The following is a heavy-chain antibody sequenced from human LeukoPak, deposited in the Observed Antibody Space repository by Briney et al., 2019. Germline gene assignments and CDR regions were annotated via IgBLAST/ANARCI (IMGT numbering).Heavy chain of an antibody. CDR2: IIPIIGTA. V-gene: IGHV1-69*13. CDR3: ATGRGLYSSSWYGNWFDP. Sequence: SVKVSCKASGGTFSSYAISWVRQAPGQGLEWMGGIIPIIGTANYAQKFQGRVTITADESTSTAYMELSSLRSEDTAVYYCATGRGLYSSSWYGNWFDPWGQGTLVTVSS. J-gene: IGHJ5*02. CDR1: GGTFSSYA. D-gene: IGHD6-13*01.